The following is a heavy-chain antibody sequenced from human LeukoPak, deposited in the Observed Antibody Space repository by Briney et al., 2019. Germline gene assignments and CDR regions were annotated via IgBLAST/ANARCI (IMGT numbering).Heavy chain of an antibody. CDR1: GYSLTGYY. D-gene: IGHD5-12*01. CDR2: INPNTGGT. J-gene: IGHJ4*02. CDR3: AKDSLAFDY. Sequence: SVRVSFKASGYSLTGYYMHWVRQAPGQGPEWMGWINPNTGGTRYAQKFQGRVTMTRDTSTSTAYMELSRLRSDDTAVYYCAKDSLAFDYWGQGT. V-gene: IGHV1-2*02.